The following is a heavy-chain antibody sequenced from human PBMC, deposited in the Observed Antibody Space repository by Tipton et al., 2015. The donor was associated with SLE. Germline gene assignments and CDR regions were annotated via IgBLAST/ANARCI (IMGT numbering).Heavy chain of an antibody. Sequence: LRLSCAASGFTFSDYYMSWIRQAPGKGLEWIGYIYYSGSTYYNPSLKSRVTISVDTSKNQFSLKLSSVTAADTAVYYCARDRYFDYYYGMDVWGQGTTVTVSS. V-gene: IGHV4-31*02. D-gene: IGHD3-9*01. J-gene: IGHJ6*02. CDR3: ARDRYFDYYYGMDV. CDR1: GFTFSDYY. CDR2: IYYSGST.